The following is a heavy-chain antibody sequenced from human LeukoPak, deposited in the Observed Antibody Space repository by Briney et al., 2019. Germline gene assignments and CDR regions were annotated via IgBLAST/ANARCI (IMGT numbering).Heavy chain of an antibody. CDR3: AKGDSNWYYMDV. D-gene: IGHD1-1*01. Sequence: GGSLRLSCAASGFTFSSYGMHWVRQAPGKGLEWVAFIRYDGSNKYYADSVKGRFTISRDNSKNTLYLQMNSLRAEDTAVYYCAKGDSNWYYMDVWGKGTTVTVSS. V-gene: IGHV3-30*02. CDR1: GFTFSSYG. CDR2: IRYDGSNK. J-gene: IGHJ6*03.